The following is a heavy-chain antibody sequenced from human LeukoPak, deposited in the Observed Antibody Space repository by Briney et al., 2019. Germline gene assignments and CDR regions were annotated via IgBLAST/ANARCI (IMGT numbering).Heavy chain of an antibody. CDR1: GFTFSSYA. Sequence: GGSLRLSCAASGFTFSSYAMSWVRQAPGKGLEWVSAISGSGGSTYYADSVKGRFTIPRDNSKNTLYLQMNSPRAEDTAVYYCARGADEGYYYYYMDVWGKGTTVTVSS. D-gene: IGHD5-24*01. CDR3: ARGADEGYYYYYMDV. CDR2: ISGSGGST. V-gene: IGHV3-23*01. J-gene: IGHJ6*03.